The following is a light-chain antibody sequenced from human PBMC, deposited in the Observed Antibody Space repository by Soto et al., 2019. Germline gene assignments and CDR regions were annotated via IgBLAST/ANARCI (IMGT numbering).Light chain of an antibody. CDR1: SSNIGTNS. CDR2: SNN. Sequence: QSVLTQPPSASGTPGQRVTISCSGSSSNIGTNSVNWYQQLPGAAPKLLMFSNNQRPSGVPDRFSGSKSGTSASLAISGLRSEDEAQYYCAAWDDSLEGPVFGGGTKVTVL. CDR3: AAWDDSLEGPV. V-gene: IGLV1-44*01. J-gene: IGLJ2*01.